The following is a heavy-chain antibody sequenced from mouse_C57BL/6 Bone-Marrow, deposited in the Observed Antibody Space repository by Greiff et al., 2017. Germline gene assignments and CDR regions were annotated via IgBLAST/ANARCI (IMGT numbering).Heavy chain of an antibody. Sequence: EVKLMESGGDLVKPGGSLKLSCAASGFTFSSYGMSWVRQTPDKRLEWVATISSGGGYTYYPDSVKGRFTISRANAKNTLYLQMSSLKSKDTAMYYCARHVLYYYGSSYFDDWGQGTTLTVSS. J-gene: IGHJ2*01. CDR3: ARHVLYYYGSSYFDD. D-gene: IGHD1-1*01. CDR1: GFTFSSYG. V-gene: IGHV5-6*01. CDR2: ISSGGGYT.